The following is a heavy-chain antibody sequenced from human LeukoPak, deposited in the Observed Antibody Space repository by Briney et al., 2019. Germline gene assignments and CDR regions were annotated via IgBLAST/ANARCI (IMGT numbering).Heavy chain of an antibody. D-gene: IGHD3-3*01. CDR3: ARYLTIFDY. CDR1: GGSISSSSYY. V-gene: IGHV4-39*01. CDR2: IYYSGST. Sequence: SETLSLTCTVSGGSISSSSYYWGWIRQPPGKGLEWIGSIYYSGSTYYNPSLKSRVTISVDTSKNQFSLKLSSVTAADTAMYYCARYLTIFDYWGQGTLVTVSS. J-gene: IGHJ4*02.